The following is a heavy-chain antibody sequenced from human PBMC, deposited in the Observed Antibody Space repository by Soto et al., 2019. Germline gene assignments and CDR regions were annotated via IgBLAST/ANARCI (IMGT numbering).Heavy chain of an antibody. J-gene: IGHJ5*02. CDR1: GYTFTSYG. CDR3: ARDKGVPYGSGSYYNVVPGTLRFDP. Sequence: ASVKVSCKASGYTFTSYGISWVRQAPGQGLEWMGWISAYNGNTNYAQKLQGRVTMTTDTSTSTAYMELRSLRSDDTAVYYCARDKGVPYGSGSYYNVVPGTLRFDPWGQGTLVTVSS. CDR2: ISAYNGNT. D-gene: IGHD3-10*01. V-gene: IGHV1-18*01.